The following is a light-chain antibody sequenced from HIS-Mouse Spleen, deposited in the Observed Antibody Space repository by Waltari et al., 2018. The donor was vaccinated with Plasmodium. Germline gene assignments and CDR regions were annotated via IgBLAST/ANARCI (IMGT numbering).Light chain of an antibody. Sequence: SYELTQPPSVSVSPGQTARITCPGDAFPKKYAYWYQQKSGQAPVLVIYEDSKRPSGIPERFSGSSSGTMANLTISGAQVEDEADYYCYSTDSSGNHRVFGGGTKLTVL. V-gene: IGLV3-10*01. J-gene: IGLJ3*02. CDR1: AFPKKY. CDR3: YSTDSSGNHRV. CDR2: EDS.